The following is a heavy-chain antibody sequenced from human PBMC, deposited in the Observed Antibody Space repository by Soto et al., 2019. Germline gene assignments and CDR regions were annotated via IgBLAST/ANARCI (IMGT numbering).Heavy chain of an antibody. CDR2: INHSGIT. J-gene: IGHJ6*02. V-gene: IGHV4-34*01. CDR1: GGSFTDHY. Sequence: PSETLSLTCAVYGGSFTDHYGTWIRQSPGQGLEWIGEINHSGITYYNTSLKSRVTISVDTSKNQFSLKLRSVTAADTATYYCARGRWHWLLLAYGVDVSGLGTTVTVS. CDR3: ARGRWHWLLLAYGVDV. D-gene: IGHD3-22*01.